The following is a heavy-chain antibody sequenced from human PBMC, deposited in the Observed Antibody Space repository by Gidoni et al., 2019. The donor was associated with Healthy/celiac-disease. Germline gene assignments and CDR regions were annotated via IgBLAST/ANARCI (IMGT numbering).Heavy chain of an antibody. V-gene: IGHV3-33*01. D-gene: IGHD2-8*01. CDR1: GFACSSYG. CDR2: IWYDGSTK. J-gene: IGHJ6*02. CDR3: ARVYEGYYGMDV. Sequence: VQLVESGGGVVQPGRYLRLSCASSGFACSSYGMHWVRQAPGKGLELVAVIWYDGSTKYYAASVKGRFTISRDNSKNTLYLQMNSLRAEDTAVYYCARVYEGYYGMDVWGQGTTVTVSS.